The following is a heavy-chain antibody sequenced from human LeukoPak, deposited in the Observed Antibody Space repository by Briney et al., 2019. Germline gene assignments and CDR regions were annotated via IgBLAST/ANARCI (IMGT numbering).Heavy chain of an antibody. Sequence: GGSLRLSCAASGFTFSSYAMSWVRQAPGKGLEWVSAISGSGGSTYYADSVKGRFTISRDNSKNTLYLQMNSLRAEDTALYYCAKGPHKIAVAGTFDYWGQGTLVTVSS. V-gene: IGHV3-23*01. D-gene: IGHD6-19*01. CDR1: GFTFSSYA. CDR2: ISGSGGST. J-gene: IGHJ4*02. CDR3: AKGPHKIAVAGTFDY.